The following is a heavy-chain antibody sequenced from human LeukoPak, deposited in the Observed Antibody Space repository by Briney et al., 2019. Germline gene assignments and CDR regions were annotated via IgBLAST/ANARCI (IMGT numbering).Heavy chain of an antibody. V-gene: IGHV3-30*02. J-gene: IGHJ4*02. CDR2: IRYDGGNK. CDR1: GFTFSSYG. CDR3: AKSPYYYGSGSYFDY. Sequence: GGSPRLSCAASGFTFSSYGMHWVRQAPGKGLEWVAFIRYDGGNKYYADSVKGRFTISRDNSKNTLYLQMNSLRAEDTAVYYCAKSPYYYGSGSYFDYWGQGTLVTVSS. D-gene: IGHD3-10*01.